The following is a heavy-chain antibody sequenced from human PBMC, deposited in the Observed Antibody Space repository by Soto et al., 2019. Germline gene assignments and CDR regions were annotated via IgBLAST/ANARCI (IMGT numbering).Heavy chain of an antibody. CDR1: GYTFTSYG. CDR3: ARDSHLLRYTRPYYYGMDV. CDR2: ISAYNGNT. D-gene: IGHD3-9*01. Sequence: QVQLVQSGAEVKKPGASVKVSCKASGYTFTSYGISWVRQAPGQGLEWMGWISAYNGNTNYAQKLQGRVTMTTDTSTSTAYMELRGLRSDDTAVYYCARDSHLLRYTRPYYYGMDVWCQGTTVTVSS. V-gene: IGHV1-18*01. J-gene: IGHJ6*02.